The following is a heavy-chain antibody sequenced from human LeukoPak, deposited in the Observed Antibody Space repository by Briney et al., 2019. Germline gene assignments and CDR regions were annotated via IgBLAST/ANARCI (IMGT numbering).Heavy chain of an antibody. V-gene: IGHV1-18*04. D-gene: IGHD6-19*01. CDR2: ISAYNGDT. J-gene: IGHJ4*02. CDR3: ARDPSNTSGWSPYFDY. CDR1: GYTFNKHG. Sequence: ASVKVSCKASGYTFNKHGITWVRLAPGQGLEWMGWISAYNGDTKYGQKFQGRVTLLTDTSASTAYMELRSLRSDDTAVYYCARDPSNTSGWSPYFDYWGQGALVTVSS.